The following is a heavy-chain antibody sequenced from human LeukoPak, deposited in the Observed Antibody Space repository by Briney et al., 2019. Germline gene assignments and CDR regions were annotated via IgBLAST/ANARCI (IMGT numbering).Heavy chain of an antibody. D-gene: IGHD3-10*01. V-gene: IGHV1-69*05. CDR1: GGTFSSYA. J-gene: IGHJ4*02. CDR2: IIPIFGRA. CDR3: ARSYYYGSGSYPDY. Sequence: ASVKVSCKASGGTFSSYAISWVRQAPGQGLEWMGRIIPIFGRANYAQKFQGRVTITTDESTSTAYMELSSLRSEDTAVYYCARSYYYGSGSYPDYWGQGTLVTVSS.